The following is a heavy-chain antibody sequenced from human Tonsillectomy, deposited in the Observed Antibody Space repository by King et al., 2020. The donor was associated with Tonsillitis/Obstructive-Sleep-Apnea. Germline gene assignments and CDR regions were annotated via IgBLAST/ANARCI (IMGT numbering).Heavy chain of an antibody. CDR3: ARIAVAGNYYCYGMDV. CDR1: GYTFTTFG. J-gene: IGHJ6*02. CDR2: ISAFNGNT. Sequence: VQLVESGAEVKKPGASVKVSCEASGYTFTTFGIIWVRQAPGQGLEWMGWISAFNGNTNYAQKLQGRVTMTTDTSTSTAYMDLRSLRSDDTAVYYCARIAVAGNYYCYGMDVWGQGTTVTVSS. D-gene: IGHD6-19*01. V-gene: IGHV1-18*01.